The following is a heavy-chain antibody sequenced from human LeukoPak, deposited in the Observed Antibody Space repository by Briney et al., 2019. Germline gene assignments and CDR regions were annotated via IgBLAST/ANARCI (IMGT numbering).Heavy chain of an antibody. D-gene: IGHD3-22*01. CDR2: IIPIFGTA. J-gene: IGHJ6*03. CDR1: GGTFSSYA. Sequence: ASVKVSCKASGGTFSSYAISWVRQAPGQGLEWMGGIIPIFGTANYAQKFQGRVTITTDESTSTAYMELSSLRSEDTAVYYCVRGSPYYYDSSGYRSYYYMDVWGKGTTVTVSS. CDR3: VRGSPYYYDSSGYRSYYYMDV. V-gene: IGHV1-69*05.